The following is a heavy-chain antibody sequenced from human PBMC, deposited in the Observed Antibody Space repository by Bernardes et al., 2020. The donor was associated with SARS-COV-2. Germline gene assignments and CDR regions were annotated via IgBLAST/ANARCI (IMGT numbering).Heavy chain of an antibody. V-gene: IGHV1-2*02. Sequence: ASVKVSCKASGYSFTGHFMHWVRQAPGQGLEWMGWINTNSGGTKYEQSIQGRVTMTRDTSISTAYMELSSLRPDDTAVYYCARDTRSNSGYDWGQGTLVTVSS. CDR2: INTNSGGT. CDR1: GYSFTGHF. J-gene: IGHJ4*02. CDR3: ARDTRSNSGYD. D-gene: IGHD5-12*01.